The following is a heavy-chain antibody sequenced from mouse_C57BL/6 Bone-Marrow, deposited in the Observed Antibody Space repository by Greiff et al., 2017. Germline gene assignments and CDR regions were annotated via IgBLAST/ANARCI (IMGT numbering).Heavy chain of an antibody. V-gene: IGHV5-17*01. CDR3: ARNWVNFDY. J-gene: IGHJ2*01. Sequence: EVKLVESGGGLVKPGGSLKLSCAASGFTLSDYGMHWVRQAPEKGLEWVAYISSGSSTIYYADTVKGRFTISRDNAKNTLFLQMTSLRSEDTAMYYCARNWVNFDYWGQGTTLTVSS. D-gene: IGHD4-1*01. CDR1: GFTLSDYG. CDR2: ISSGSSTI.